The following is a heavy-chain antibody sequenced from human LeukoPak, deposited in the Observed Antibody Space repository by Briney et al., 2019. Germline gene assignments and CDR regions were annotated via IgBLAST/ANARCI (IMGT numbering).Heavy chain of an antibody. Sequence: GGSLRLSCAASGFTFSSYGMHWVRQAPGKGLEWVAFIRYDGSNKYYADSVKGRFTISRDNSKNTLYLQMNSLRAEDTAVYYCAKDQTRAGEPDAFDIWGQGTMVTVSS. CDR1: GFTFSSYG. D-gene: IGHD3-16*01. J-gene: IGHJ3*02. CDR2: IRYDGSNK. CDR3: AKDQTRAGEPDAFDI. V-gene: IGHV3-30*02.